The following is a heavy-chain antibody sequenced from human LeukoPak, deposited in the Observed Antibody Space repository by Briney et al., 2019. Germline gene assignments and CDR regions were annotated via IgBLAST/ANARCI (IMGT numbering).Heavy chain of an antibody. J-gene: IGHJ6*02. CDR1: GGSFSGYS. Sequence: PSETLSLTCAVYGGSFSGYSWNWIRQPPVKGLEWIGEINHSGGTNYNPSLKSRVTISVDTSKKQFSLKLSSVTAADTAVYYCARGVDYYGVWGQGTTITVSS. V-gene: IGHV4-34*01. CDR3: ARGVDYYGV. D-gene: IGHD3-10*01. CDR2: INHSGGT.